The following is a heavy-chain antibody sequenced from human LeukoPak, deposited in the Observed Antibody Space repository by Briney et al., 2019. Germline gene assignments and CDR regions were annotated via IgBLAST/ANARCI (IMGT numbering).Heavy chain of an antibody. J-gene: IGHJ4*02. CDR3: ATYDILTGHFDH. D-gene: IGHD3-9*01. CDR1: GYTFTSYD. Sequence: AASVKVSYKASGYTFTSYDINWVRQATGQGLEWMGWMNPNSGNTGYAQKFQGRVTMTRNTSISTAYMELSSLRSEDTAVYYCATYDILTGHFDHWGQGTLVTVSS. CDR2: MNPNSGNT. V-gene: IGHV1-8*01.